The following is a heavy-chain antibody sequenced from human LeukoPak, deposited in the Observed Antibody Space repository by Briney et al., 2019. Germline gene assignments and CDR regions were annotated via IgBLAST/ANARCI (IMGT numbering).Heavy chain of an antibody. CDR1: GFTFSNYG. V-gene: IGHV3-33*06. J-gene: IGHJ3*02. CDR3: AKIVGTGRAEADAFDI. D-gene: IGHD6-13*01. Sequence: PGRSLRLSCAASGFTFSNYGMHWVRRPPGKGLEWVAVIWFDGSNEFYADSEKGRFTVSRDNSKNMLYLQMNSLRVEDTAVYYCAKIVGTGRAEADAFDIWGQGTMVTVSS. CDR2: IWFDGSNE.